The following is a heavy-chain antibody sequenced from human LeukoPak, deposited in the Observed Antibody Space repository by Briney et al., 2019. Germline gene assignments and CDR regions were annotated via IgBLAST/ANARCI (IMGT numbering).Heavy chain of an antibody. D-gene: IGHD3-22*01. CDR2: INHSGST. V-gene: IGHV4-34*01. J-gene: IGHJ3*02. CDR1: GGSFSGYY. CDR3: AMRYDSSGYLLTGAFDI. Sequence: SETLSLTCAVYGGSFSGYYWSWIRQPPGKGLEWIGEINHSGSTNYNPSLKSRVTIPVDTSKNQFSLKLSSVTAADTAVYYCAMRYDSSGYLLTGAFDIWGQGTMVTVSS.